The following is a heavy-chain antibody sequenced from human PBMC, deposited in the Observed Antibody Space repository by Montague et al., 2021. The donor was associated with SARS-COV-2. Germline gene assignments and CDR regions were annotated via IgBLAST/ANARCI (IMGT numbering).Heavy chain of an antibody. CDR1: GGSITNNIDY. CDR3: ARLKRYFDSSGSPSAFDF. D-gene: IGHD3-22*01. V-gene: IGHV4-39*02. J-gene: IGHJ3*01. Sequence: SETLSLTCTVSGGSITNNIDYWAWIRQPPGKGLERIGSIYYTGNTYYKPSLKSRVTISVVTSRNHFTLKLSSVTAAETAVYYCARLKRYFDSSGSPSAFDFWGQGTKVTVSS. CDR2: IYYTGNT.